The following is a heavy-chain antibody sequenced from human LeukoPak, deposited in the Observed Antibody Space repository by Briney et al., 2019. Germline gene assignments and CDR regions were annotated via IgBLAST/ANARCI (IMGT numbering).Heavy chain of an antibody. CDR2: IYYSGST. D-gene: IGHD6-19*01. V-gene: IGHV4-39*01. CDR1: GGSTSSSSYY. CDR3: ASYSSGALPFDY. Sequence: NTSETLSLTCTVSGGSTSSSSYYWGWIRQPPGKGLEWIGSIYYSGSTYYNPSLKSRVTISVDTSKNQFSLKLSSVTAADTAVYYCASYSSGALPFDYWGQGTLVTVSS. J-gene: IGHJ4*02.